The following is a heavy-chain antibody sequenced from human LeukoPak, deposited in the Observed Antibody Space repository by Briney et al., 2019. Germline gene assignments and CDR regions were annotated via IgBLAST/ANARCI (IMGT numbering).Heavy chain of an antibody. V-gene: IGHV4-34*01. D-gene: IGHD1-1*01. J-gene: IGHJ6*02. CDR2: INHSGST. CDR1: GGSFSGYY. Sequence: SETLSLTCAVYGGSFSGYYWSWIRQPPGKGLEWIGEINHSGSTNYNPSLKSRVTIPVDTSKNQFSLKLSSVTAADTAVYYCATGPSYYYYGMDVWGQGTTVTVSS. CDR3: ATGPSYYYYGMDV.